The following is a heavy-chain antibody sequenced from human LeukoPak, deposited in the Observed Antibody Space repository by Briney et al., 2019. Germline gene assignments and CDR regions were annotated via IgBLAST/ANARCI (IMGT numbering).Heavy chain of an antibody. V-gene: IGHV6-1*01. CDR3: ARTGGAAD. CDR1: GDSVSSNSAA. Sequence: SQTLSLTCAISGDSVSSNSAAWNWIRQSPSRGLEWLGRTYYRSKRNKNYAVSVKSRITINQDTSKNQFSLQLNSVTPEDTAVYYCARTGGAADWGQGTLVTVSS. J-gene: IGHJ4*02. CDR2: TYYRSKRNK. D-gene: IGHD1-14*01.